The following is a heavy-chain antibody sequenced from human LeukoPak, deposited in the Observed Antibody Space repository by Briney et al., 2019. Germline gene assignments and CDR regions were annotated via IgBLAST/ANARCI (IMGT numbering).Heavy chain of an antibody. CDR2: INPNSGGT. Sequence: GASVKVSCKASGYTFTGYYMHWVRQAPGQGLEWMGWINPNSGGTNYAQKFQGRVTMTRDTSISTAYMELSRLRSDDTAVYYCARDRQAAAGPTYYYYYMDVWGKGTTVTVSS. D-gene: IGHD6-13*01. CDR3: ARDRQAAAGPTYYYYYMDV. J-gene: IGHJ6*03. V-gene: IGHV1-2*02. CDR1: GYTFTGYY.